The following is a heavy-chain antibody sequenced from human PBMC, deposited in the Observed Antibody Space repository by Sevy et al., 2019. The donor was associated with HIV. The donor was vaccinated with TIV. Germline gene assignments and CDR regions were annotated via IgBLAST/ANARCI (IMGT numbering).Heavy chain of an antibody. V-gene: IGHV3-23*01. CDR3: AREGCTQPHDY. Sequence: GGSLRLSWAASGFTFAKYSMSWLRQAPGKGLEWVSTFSFGCGRINYADSVKGRFTISRDDSKNTLYLQMNSLRAEDTATYFCAREGCTQPHDYWGQGTLVTVSS. CDR1: GFTFAKYS. J-gene: IGHJ4*02. CDR2: FSFGCGRI.